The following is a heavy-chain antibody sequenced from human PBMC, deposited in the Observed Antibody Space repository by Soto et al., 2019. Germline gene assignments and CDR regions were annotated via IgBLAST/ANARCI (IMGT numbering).Heavy chain of an antibody. CDR1: GFTFSSYG. Sequence: QVQLVESGGGVVQPGRSLRLSCAASGFTFSSYGMHWVRQAPGKGLEWVAVIWYDGSNKYYADSVKGRFTISRDNSKNTLYLQMNSLRAEDTAVYYCASHYGCNFHYFDYWGQGTLVTVSS. D-gene: IGHD4-17*01. J-gene: IGHJ4*02. CDR3: ASHYGCNFHYFDY. V-gene: IGHV3-33*01. CDR2: IWYDGSNK.